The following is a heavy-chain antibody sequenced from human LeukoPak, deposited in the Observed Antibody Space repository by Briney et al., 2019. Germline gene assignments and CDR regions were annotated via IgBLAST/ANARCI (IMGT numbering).Heavy chain of an antibody. CDR2: VNHSGST. D-gene: IGHD3-16*02. Sequence: PSETLSLTCAVYGESFSGDYLTWIRQPPGKGLEWIGEVNHSGSTNYNPSLKSRVTISVDTSKNQFSLKLNSVTAADTAVYYCATRSFRWRVYDYWGQGTPVTVSS. V-gene: IGHV4-34*01. J-gene: IGHJ4*02. CDR3: ATRSFRWRVYDY. CDR1: GESFSGDY.